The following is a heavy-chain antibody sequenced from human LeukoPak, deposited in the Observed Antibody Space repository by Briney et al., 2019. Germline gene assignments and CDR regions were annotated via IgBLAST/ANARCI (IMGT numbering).Heavy chain of an antibody. J-gene: IGHJ6*02. CDR1: GFTVSSNY. CDR3: AKAYLAQGMDV. Sequence: GGSLRLSCAASGFTVSSNYMSWVRQAPGKGLEWVSAISGSGGSTYYADSVKGRFTISRDNSKNTLYLQMNSLRAEDTAVYYCAKAYLAQGMDVWGQGTTVTVSS. CDR2: ISGSGGST. D-gene: IGHD3-16*01. V-gene: IGHV3-23*01.